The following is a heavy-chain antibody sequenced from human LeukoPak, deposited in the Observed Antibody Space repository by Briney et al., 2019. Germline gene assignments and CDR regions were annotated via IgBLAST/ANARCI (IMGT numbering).Heavy chain of an antibody. CDR3: ARVGSHRNSGYDS. CDR1: GFTFSSYS. D-gene: IGHD5-12*01. V-gene: IGHV3-48*04. Sequence: GGSLRLSCAASGFTFSSYSTNWVRQAPGKGLEWVSYISSTATIYYADFLKGRFTISRDNAKNSLYLQMNSLRAEDTAVYYCARVGSHRNSGYDSWGQGTLVTVSS. J-gene: IGHJ5*01. CDR2: ISSTATI.